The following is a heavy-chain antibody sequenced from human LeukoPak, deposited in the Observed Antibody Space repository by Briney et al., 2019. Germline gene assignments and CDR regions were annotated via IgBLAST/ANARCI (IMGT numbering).Heavy chain of an antibody. D-gene: IGHD2-21*02. CDR1: GGSISSYY. Sequence: SETLSLTCTVSGGSISSYYWSWIRQPAGKGLEWIGCIYTSGSTNYNPSLKSRVTMSVDTSKNQFSLKLSSVTAADTAVYYCARDFGALAYCGGDCSTGVFDYWGQGTLVTVSS. V-gene: IGHV4-4*07. CDR3: ARDFGALAYCGGDCSTGVFDY. J-gene: IGHJ4*02. CDR2: IYTSGST.